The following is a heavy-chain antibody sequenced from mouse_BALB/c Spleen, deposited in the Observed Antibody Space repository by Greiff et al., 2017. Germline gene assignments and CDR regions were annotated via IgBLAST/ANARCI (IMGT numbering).Heavy chain of an antibody. Sequence: VQLQQPGAELVRPGASVKLSCKASGYTFTSYWINWVKQRPGQGLEWIGNIYPSDSYTNYNQKFKDKATLTVDKSSSTAYMQLSSPTSEDSAVYYCTRKGGGYYVEAMDYWGQGTSVTVSS. J-gene: IGHJ4*01. CDR3: TRKGGGYYVEAMDY. D-gene: IGHD2-3*01. V-gene: IGHV1-69*02. CDR2: IYPSDSYT. CDR1: GYTFTSYW.